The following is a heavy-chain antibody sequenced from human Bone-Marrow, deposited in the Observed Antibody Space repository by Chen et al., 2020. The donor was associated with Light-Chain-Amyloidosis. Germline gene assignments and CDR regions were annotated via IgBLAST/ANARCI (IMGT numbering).Heavy chain of an antibody. Sequence: GSGPGLVKPSQTLSLTCSVSGASMTNGSHYWSWIRLPAGKGLEWIGSIYRNGNAHYTPSLKSRVTISIDTSTNHFSLQLNSVTAADTAVYYCARDHVDSDSSGYYYHGAFDIWGQGTVVTVSS. CDR2: IYRNGNA. D-gene: IGHD3-22*01. CDR1: GASMTNGSHY. V-gene: IGHV4-61*02. CDR3: ARDHVDSDSSGYYYHGAFDI. J-gene: IGHJ3*02.